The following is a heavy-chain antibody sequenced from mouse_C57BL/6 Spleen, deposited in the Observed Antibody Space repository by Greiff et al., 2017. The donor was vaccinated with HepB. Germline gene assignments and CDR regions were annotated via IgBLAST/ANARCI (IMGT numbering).Heavy chain of an antibody. CDR1: GYAFSSYW. CDR3: ARSGTTVVATNAMDY. D-gene: IGHD1-1*01. CDR2: IYPGDGDT. V-gene: IGHV1-80*01. J-gene: IGHJ4*01. Sequence: QVQLKESGAELVKPGASVKISCKASGYAFSSYWMNWVKQRPGKGLEWIGQIYPGDGDTNYNGKFKGKATLTAAKSSSTAYMQLSSLTSEDSAVYFGARSGTTVVATNAMDYWGQGTSVTVSS.